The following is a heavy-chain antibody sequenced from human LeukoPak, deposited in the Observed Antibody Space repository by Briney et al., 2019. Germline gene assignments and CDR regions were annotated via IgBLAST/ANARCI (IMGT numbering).Heavy chain of an antibody. J-gene: IGHJ4*02. CDR3: ARDPYLSPVVSGAPRFDS. V-gene: IGHV7-4-1*02. Sequence: ASVKVSCKASGYTFTGYYMHWVRQAPGQGLEWMGWINTNTGNPTYAQGFTGRLVFSLDTSVSTAYLQINSLEAEDTAVYYCARDPYLSPVVSGAPRFDSWGQGALLTVSS. CDR2: INTNTGNP. D-gene: IGHD4-23*01. CDR1: GYTFTGYY.